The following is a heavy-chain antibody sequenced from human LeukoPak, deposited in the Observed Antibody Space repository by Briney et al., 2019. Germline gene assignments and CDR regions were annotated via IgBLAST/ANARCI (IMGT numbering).Heavy chain of an antibody. D-gene: IGHD3-9*01. CDR2: IRYDGSNK. J-gene: IGHJ4*02. CDR1: GFTFSSYG. Sequence: GGSLRLSCAASGFTFSSYGMHWVRQAPGKGLEGVAFIRYDGSNKYYADSVKGRFTISRDNSKNTLYLQMNSLRAEDTAVYYCETLLRYFDWLLDYWGQGTLVTVSS. V-gene: IGHV3-30*02. CDR3: ETLLRYFDWLLDY.